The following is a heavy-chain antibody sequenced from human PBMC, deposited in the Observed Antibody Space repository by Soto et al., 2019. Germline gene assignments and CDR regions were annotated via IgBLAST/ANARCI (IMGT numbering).Heavy chain of an antibody. CDR3: ARPTVDYYDSSGPDAFDI. CDR2: IIPIFGTA. V-gene: IGHV1-69*13. Sequence: ASVKVSCKASGGTFSSYAISWVRQAPGQGLEWMGGIIPIFGTANYAQKFQGRVTITADESTSTAYMELSSLRSEDTAVYYCARPTVDYYDSSGPDAFDIWGQGTMVTVSS. D-gene: IGHD3-22*01. J-gene: IGHJ3*02. CDR1: GGTFSSYA.